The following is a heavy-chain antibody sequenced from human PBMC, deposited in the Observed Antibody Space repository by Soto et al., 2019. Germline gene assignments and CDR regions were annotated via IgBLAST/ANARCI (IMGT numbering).Heavy chain of an antibody. CDR2: ISGSGGST. Sequence: GGSLRLSCAASGFTFSSYSMSWVRQAPGKGLEWVSAISGSGGSTYYADSVKGRFTISRDNSKNTLYLQMNSLRAEDTAVYYCAKDLIVLMVYAQFDYWGQGTLVTVS. CDR1: GFTFSSYS. V-gene: IGHV3-23*01. J-gene: IGHJ4*02. D-gene: IGHD2-8*01. CDR3: AKDLIVLMVYAQFDY.